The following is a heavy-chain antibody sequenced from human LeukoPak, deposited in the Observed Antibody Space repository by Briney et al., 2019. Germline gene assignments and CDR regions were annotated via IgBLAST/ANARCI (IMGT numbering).Heavy chain of an antibody. Sequence: ASVKVYCKASGGTFSSYAISWVRQAPGQGLEWMGGIIPIFGTANYAQNFQGRVTITRTTSINTAYMELSSLRSEDTAVYYCARGASRSFDYWGQGTLVTVSS. J-gene: IGHJ4*02. V-gene: IGHV1-69*05. CDR1: GGTFSSYA. CDR3: ARGASRSFDY. CDR2: IIPIFGTA.